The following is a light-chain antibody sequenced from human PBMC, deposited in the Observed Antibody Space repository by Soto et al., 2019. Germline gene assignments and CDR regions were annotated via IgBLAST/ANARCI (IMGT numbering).Light chain of an antibody. J-gene: IGKJ1*01. CDR2: DAS. CDR3: QQYNTYWT. V-gene: IGKV1-5*01. CDR1: QTISHW. Sequence: DIHLTQSPSTLSASVGDRVTITCRASQTISHWLAWYQQKPGKAPKLLIFDASSLENGVPSRFSGSGSGTEFTLTSTVQQPDDFATYYYQQYNTYWTFGQGTKVEI.